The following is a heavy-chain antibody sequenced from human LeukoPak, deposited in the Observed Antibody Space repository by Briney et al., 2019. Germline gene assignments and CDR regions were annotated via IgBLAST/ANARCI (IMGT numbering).Heavy chain of an antibody. D-gene: IGHD3-9*01. CDR3: ATGQYFDTRGGRANWFDP. V-gene: IGHV1-24*01. CDR1: GYTLTELS. J-gene: IGHJ5*02. CDR2: FDPEDGET. Sequence: ASVKVSCKVSGYTLTELSMHWVRQAPGKGLEWMGGFDPEDGETIYAQKFQGRVTMTEDTSTDTAYMELSSLRSEDTAVYYCATGQYFDTRGGRANWFDPWGQGTLVTVSS.